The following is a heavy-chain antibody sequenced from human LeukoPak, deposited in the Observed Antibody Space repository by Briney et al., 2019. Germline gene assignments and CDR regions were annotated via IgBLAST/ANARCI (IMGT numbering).Heavy chain of an antibody. CDR1: GFIFRSYA. D-gene: IGHD5-12*01. Sequence: GGSLRLSCAASGFIFRSYAMNWVRQSPGKGLEWVSSISYGDGTAFYAGSVKGRFTVSRDNSRSTLYLQMASLRAEDTAVYYCAKDRGYPGYDSGGIDFWGQGILVTVSS. J-gene: IGHJ4*02. V-gene: IGHV3-23*01. CDR2: ISYGDGTA. CDR3: AKDRGYPGYDSGGIDF.